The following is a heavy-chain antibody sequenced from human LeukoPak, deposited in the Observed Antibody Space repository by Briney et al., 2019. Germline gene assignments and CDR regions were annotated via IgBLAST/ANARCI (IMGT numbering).Heavy chain of an antibody. CDR2: ISSSGSTI. D-gene: IGHD3-10*01. CDR1: GFTFSSYE. V-gene: IGHV3-48*03. Sequence: PGGSLRLSCAASGFTFSSYEMNWVRQAPGKGLEWVSYISSSGSTIYYADSVKGRFTISRDNAKNSLYLQMNSLRAEDTAVYYCARIHFTMVRGVTAYYYYGMDVWGKGTTVTVSS. J-gene: IGHJ6*04. CDR3: ARIHFTMVRGVTAYYYYGMDV.